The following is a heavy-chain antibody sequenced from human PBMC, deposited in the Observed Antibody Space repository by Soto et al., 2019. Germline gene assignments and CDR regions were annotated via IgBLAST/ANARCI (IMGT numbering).Heavy chain of an antibody. J-gene: IGHJ4*02. CDR1: GFTFSSYG. Sequence: SLRLSCAASGFTFSSYGMHWVRQAPGKGLEWVAVIWYDGSNKYYADSVKGRFTISRDNSKNTLYLQMNSLRAEDTAVYYCARGAWEQQLVPYFDYWGQGTLVTVSS. V-gene: IGHV3-33*01. D-gene: IGHD6-13*01. CDR3: ARGAWEQQLVPYFDY. CDR2: IWYDGSNK.